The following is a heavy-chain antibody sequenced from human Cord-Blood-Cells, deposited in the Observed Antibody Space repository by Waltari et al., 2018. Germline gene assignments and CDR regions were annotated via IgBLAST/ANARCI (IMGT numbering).Heavy chain of an antibody. CDR2: ISYDGSNK. CDR1: GVTFSSYA. Sequence: QVQLVESGGGVVQPGRSLRLSCAASGVTFSSYAMHWVRQAPGKGLEWVAVISYDGSNKYYADSVKGRFTISRDNSKNTLYLQMNSLRAEDTAVYYCARDWGSSSHYYYYYGMDVWGQGTTVTVSS. V-gene: IGHV3-30-3*01. D-gene: IGHD6-6*01. J-gene: IGHJ6*02. CDR3: ARDWGSSSHYYYYYGMDV.